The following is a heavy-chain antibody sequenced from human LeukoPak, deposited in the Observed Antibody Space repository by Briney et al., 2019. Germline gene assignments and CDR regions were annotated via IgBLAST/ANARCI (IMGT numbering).Heavy chain of an antibody. CDR3: ARAHPSSGWFFDY. V-gene: IGHV3-7*01. D-gene: IGHD6-19*01. CDR2: IKEDGSEK. CDR1: GFTFSSYW. J-gene: IGHJ4*02. Sequence: GGSLRLSCVGSGFTFSSYWTSWVRQAPGKGLEWVANIKEDGSEKYYVDSVKGRFTISRDNRKNSPYLQMNSLRAEDTAVYYCARAHPSSGWFFDYWGQGTLVTVSS.